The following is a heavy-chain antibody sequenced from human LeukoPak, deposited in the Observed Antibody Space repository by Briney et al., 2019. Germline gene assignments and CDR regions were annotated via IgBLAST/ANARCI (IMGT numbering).Heavy chain of an antibody. CDR3: ARDEIGSRQLRLLGRSSSPPRHPHLYYFDY. V-gene: IGHV1-69*13. D-gene: IGHD2-2*01. CDR1: GYTFTSYG. CDR2: IIPIFGTA. Sequence: GASVRVSCTASGYTFTSYGISWVRPAPGQGLEWMGGIIPIFGTANYAQKFQGRVTITADESTSTAYMELSSLRSEDTAVYYCARDEIGSRQLRLLGRSSSPPRHPHLYYFDYWGQGTLVTVSS. J-gene: IGHJ4*02.